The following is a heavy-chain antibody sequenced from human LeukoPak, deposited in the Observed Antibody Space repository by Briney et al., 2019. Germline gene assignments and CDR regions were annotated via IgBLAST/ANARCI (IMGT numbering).Heavy chain of an antibody. CDR2: INHSGST. J-gene: IGHJ4*02. V-gene: IGHV4-34*01. CDR1: GGSLSGYY. Sequence: SETLSLTCAVYGGSLSGYYWSWIRQPPGKGLEWIGEINHSGSTNYNPSLKSRVTMSVDTSKNQFSLKLSSVTAAYTAVYYCARGFSYGSVEYYFDYWGQGTLVTVSS. D-gene: IGHD3-10*01. CDR3: ARGFSYGSVEYYFDY.